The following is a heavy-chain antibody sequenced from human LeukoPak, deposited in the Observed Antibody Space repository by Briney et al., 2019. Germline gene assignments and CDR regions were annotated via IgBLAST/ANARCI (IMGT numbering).Heavy chain of an antibody. Sequence: GGSLRLSCAASGFTFSSYGMHWVRQAPGKGLEWVAFIRYDGSNKYYADSVKGRFTISRDNSKNTLYLQMNSLRAEDTAVYYCAKVRAPLIEYGSGSYCDYWGQGTLVTVSS. CDR3: AKVRAPLIEYGSGSYCDY. J-gene: IGHJ4*02. CDR1: GFTFSSYG. V-gene: IGHV3-30*02. D-gene: IGHD3-10*01. CDR2: IRYDGSNK.